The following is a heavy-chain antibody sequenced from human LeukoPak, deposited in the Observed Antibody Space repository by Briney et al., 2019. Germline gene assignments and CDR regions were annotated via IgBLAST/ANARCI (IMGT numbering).Heavy chain of an antibody. D-gene: IGHD5-12*01. CDR2: ISGSGDSS. V-gene: IGHV3-23*01. CDR3: AKGQVSSATQVRFDP. Sequence: GGSLRLSCAASGFTFSSYAMTRVRQAPGEGLEWVSTISGSGDSSLYAESVKGRFTISRDNSKNTLYLQMNSLRGEDTAVYYCAKGQVSSATQVRFDPWGQGTLVTVSS. J-gene: IGHJ5*02. CDR1: GFTFSSYA.